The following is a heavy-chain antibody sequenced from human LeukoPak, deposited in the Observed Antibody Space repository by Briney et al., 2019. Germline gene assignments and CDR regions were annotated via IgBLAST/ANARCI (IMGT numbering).Heavy chain of an antibody. Sequence: SETLSLTCTVSGGSISSSSYYWGWVRQPPGKGLEWIGSICYSGSTYYNPSLKSRVTISVDTSKNQFSLKLSSVTAADTAVYYCARQDVIAARQLDYWGQGTRVSVS. V-gene: IGHV4-39*01. CDR1: GGSISSSSYY. CDR3: ARQDVIAARQLDY. CDR2: ICYSGST. J-gene: IGHJ4*02. D-gene: IGHD6-6*01.